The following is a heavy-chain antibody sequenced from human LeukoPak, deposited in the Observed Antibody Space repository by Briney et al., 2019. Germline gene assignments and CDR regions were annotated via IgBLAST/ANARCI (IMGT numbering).Heavy chain of an antibody. J-gene: IGHJ5*02. V-gene: IGHV1-8*03. D-gene: IGHD3-10*01. CDR3: ARGGYYYGSGSRNWFDP. CDR1: GYTFTNYE. Sequence: ASVKVSCKASGYTFTNYEINWLRQATGQGLERMGWMNPNSGNTGSAQKFQGRVTITRDTSITTVYMELRSLTSEDTAFYYCARGGYYYGSGSRNWFDPWGQGTLVTVSS. CDR2: MNPNSGNT.